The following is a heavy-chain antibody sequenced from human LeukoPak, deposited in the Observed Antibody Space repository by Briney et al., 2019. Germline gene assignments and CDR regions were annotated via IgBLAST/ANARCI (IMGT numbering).Heavy chain of an antibody. CDR1: GFTFNKHG. D-gene: IGHD6-13*01. Sequence: GGSLRLSCAASGFTFNKHGMHWVRQAPGKGLEWVAVISYDGSNKYYADSVKGRFTISRDNSKNTLYLQMNSLRAEDTAVYYCARGGPAAGRFDYWGQGTLVTVSS. CDR2: ISYDGSNK. CDR3: ARGGPAAGRFDY. V-gene: IGHV3-30*03. J-gene: IGHJ4*02.